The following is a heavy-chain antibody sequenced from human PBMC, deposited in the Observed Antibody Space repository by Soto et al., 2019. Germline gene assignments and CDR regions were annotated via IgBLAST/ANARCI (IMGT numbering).Heavy chain of an antibody. J-gene: IGHJ4*02. Sequence: PGGSLRLSCQASGFNLDNYGMHWVRQAPGKGLEWVAVITYDGSNKYYADSVKGRFTISRDNSKNTLSLHLNTLKPEYTAVYHFAKDRVGGTFYTPLGFWGQGTLVTVSS. CDR3: AKDRVGGTFYTPLGF. CDR2: ITYDGSNK. CDR1: GFNLDNYG. V-gene: IGHV3-30*18. D-gene: IGHD1-7*01.